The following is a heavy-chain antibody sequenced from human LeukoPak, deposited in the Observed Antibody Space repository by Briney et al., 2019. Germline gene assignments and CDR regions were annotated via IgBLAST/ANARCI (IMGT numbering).Heavy chain of an antibody. Sequence: SGTLSLTCAVSGGFISSGNWWGWFRQPPGKGLEWIGEIHHSVGTNYNPSLKSRVAVSMDKSKNQFSLRVTSVTAADTAIYYCARKGPATLADYWGRGTLVTVSS. V-gene: IGHV4-4*02. CDR3: ARKGPATLADY. D-gene: IGHD1-1*01. CDR1: GGFISSGNW. J-gene: IGHJ4*02. CDR2: IHHSVGT.